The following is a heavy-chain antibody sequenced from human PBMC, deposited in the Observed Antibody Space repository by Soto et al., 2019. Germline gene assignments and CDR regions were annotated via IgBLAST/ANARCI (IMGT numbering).Heavy chain of an antibody. V-gene: IGHV3-30*14. CDR2: ISSRGTDI. CDR3: ATLGRADYPPLAA. Sequence: GGSLRLSCEASGFLFSTSTLNWVRRAPGKGLEWVAEISSRGTDIYYADSVKGRFTISRDNSKNTLYLILDRVKSDDTAVYFCATLGRADYPPLAAWGQGTLVTVSS. CDR1: GFLFSTST. J-gene: IGHJ5*02. D-gene: IGHD4-17*01.